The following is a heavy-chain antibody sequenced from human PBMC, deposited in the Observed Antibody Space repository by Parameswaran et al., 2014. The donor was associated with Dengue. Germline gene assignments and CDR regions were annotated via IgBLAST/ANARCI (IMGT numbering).Heavy chain of an antibody. V-gene: IGHV1-18*01. CDR1: ISS. Sequence: ISSARLVRQAPGQGLEWMGWISAYNGNTNYAQKLQGRVTMTTDTSTSTAYMELRSLRSDDTAVYYCARVHYDSSGYYYGTTYYYYGMDVWGQGTTVTVSS. CDR3: ARVHYDSSGYYYGTTYYYYGMDV. D-gene: IGHD3-22*01. J-gene: IGHJ6*02. CDR2: ISAYNGNT.